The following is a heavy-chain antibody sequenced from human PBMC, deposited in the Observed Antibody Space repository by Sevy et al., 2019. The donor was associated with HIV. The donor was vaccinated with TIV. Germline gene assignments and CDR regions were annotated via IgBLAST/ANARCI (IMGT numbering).Heavy chain of an antibody. CDR3: YVRQVRNWFDP. Sequence: ASVKVSCKSSGYTFTGYYMHWVRQAPGQGLEWMGWINPNSGATNYAEEFQGRVTMTSDTSISTAYMELSSLRSDDTALYYCYVRQVRNWFDPWGQGTLLTVSS. J-gene: IGHJ5*02. D-gene: IGHD3-16*01. V-gene: IGHV1-2*02. CDR1: GYTFTGYY. CDR2: INPNSGAT.